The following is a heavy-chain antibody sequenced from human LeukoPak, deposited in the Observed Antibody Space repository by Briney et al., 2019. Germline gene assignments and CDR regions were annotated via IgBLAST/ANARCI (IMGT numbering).Heavy chain of an antibody. CDR2: IYSGGST. CDR3: ARDSSTSLAGKI. J-gene: IGHJ4*02. D-gene: IGHD2-2*01. Sequence: GGSLRLSCAASGFTVSSNYMSWVRQAPGKGLEWVSVIYSGGSTYYADSVKGRFTISRDNSKNTLYLQMNSLRAEDTAVYYCARDSSTSLAGKIWGQGTLVTVSS. CDR1: GFTVSSNY. V-gene: IGHV3-66*02.